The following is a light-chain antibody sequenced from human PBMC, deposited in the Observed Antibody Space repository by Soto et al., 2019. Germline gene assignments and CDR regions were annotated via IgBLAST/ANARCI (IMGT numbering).Light chain of an antibody. CDR1: QSVGNNQ. J-gene: IGKJ1*01. V-gene: IGKV3D-20*02. CDR2: GAS. Sequence: EIVLTQSPGTLSLSPGERASLSCRSSQSVGNNQLAWYQQKPGQAPRLLIYGASSRAAGIPARFSGSGSGTDFTLTISSLEPEDFAVYYCHQRSNWPWTFGQGTKVDIK. CDR3: HQRSNWPWT.